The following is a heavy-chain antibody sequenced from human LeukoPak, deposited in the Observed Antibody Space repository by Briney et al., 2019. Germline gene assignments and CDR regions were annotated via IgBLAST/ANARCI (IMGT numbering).Heavy chain of an antibody. CDR3: ARDYCSGGSCFTLGY. J-gene: IGHJ4*02. CDR2: INHSGST. CDR1: GGPFSGYY. D-gene: IGHD2-15*01. Sequence: SETLSLTCAVYGGPFSGYYWSWIRQPPGKGLEWIGEINHSGSTNYNPSLKSRVTIPVDTSKNQFSLKLSSVTAADTAVYYCARDYCSGGSCFTLGYWGQGTLVTVSS. V-gene: IGHV4-34*01.